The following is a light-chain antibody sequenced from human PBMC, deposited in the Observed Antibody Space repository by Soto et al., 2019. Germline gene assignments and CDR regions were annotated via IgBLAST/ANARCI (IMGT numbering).Light chain of an antibody. CDR3: LQSYTTPYT. CDR2: WAS. J-gene: IGKJ2*01. Sequence: DIVMTQSPDSLAVSLGERATINCKSSHILIYRPNSESYLSWYQQKPGQPPKLLISWASTRQSGVPDRFSGSGSGTDFTLTISSLQAEDVAVYYCLQSYTTPYTFGQGTKLEIK. V-gene: IGKV4-1*01. CDR1: HILIYRPNSESY.